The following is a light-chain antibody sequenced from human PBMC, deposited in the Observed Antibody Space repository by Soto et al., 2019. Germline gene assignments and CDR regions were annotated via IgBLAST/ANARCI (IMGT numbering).Light chain of an antibody. J-gene: IGLJ2*01. V-gene: IGLV2-11*01. CDR2: DVS. CDR1: SSDVGGYNY. CDR3: CSYAGSYTVV. Sequence: QSALTQPRSVSGSPGQSVTISCTGTSSDVGGYNYVSWYQQHPGKAPKLMTYDVSKRPSGVPDRFSGSKSGNTASLTISGLQAEEEADYYCCSYAGSYTVVFGGGTKLTVL.